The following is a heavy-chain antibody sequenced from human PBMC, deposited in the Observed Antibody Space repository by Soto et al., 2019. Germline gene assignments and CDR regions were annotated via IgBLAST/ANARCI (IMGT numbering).Heavy chain of an antibody. CDR1: GYSFTSYW. J-gene: IGHJ4*02. CDR3: ASKPAYCGGDCPFDY. V-gene: IGHV5-51*01. Sequence: GESLKISCKGSGYSFTSYWIGWVRQMPGKGLEWMGIIYPGDSDTRYSPSFQGQVTISADKSISTAYLQWSSLKASDTAMYYCASKPAYCGGDCPFDYWGQGTLVTVSS. D-gene: IGHD2-21*02. CDR2: IYPGDSDT.